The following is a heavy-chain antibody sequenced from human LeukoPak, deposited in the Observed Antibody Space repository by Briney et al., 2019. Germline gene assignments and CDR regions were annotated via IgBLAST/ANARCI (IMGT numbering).Heavy chain of an antibody. CDR3: ARGEGSCSGGSCYPNWSDP. D-gene: IGHD2-15*01. J-gene: IGHJ5*02. CDR2: IIHIFGTA. CDR1: GGTFRSHA. Sequence: GASVKVSCKASGGTFRSHAISWVRQAPGQGLEWMGGIIHIFGTANYAQKFQGRVTITADESTSTAYMELSSLRSEDTAVYYCARGEGSCSGGSCYPNWSDPWGQGTLVTVSS. V-gene: IGHV1-69*13.